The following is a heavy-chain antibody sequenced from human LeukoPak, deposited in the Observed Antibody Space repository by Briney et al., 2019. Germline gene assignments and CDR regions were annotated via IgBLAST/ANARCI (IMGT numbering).Heavy chain of an antibody. CDR1: GFTFDDYA. CDR2: ISWNSGSI. CDR3: ARGYGDYVGGSLVY. J-gene: IGHJ4*02. V-gene: IGHV3-9*01. Sequence: GGSLRLSCAASGFTFDDYAMHWVRQAPGKGLEWVSGISWNSGSIGYADSVKGRFTISRDNAKNSLYLQMNSLRAEDTAVYYCARGYGDYVGGSLVYWGQGTLVTVSS. D-gene: IGHD4-17*01.